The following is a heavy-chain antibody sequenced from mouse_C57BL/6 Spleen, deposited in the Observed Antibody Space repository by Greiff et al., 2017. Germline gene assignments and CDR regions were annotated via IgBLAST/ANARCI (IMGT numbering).Heavy chain of an antibody. CDR3: ARWDDYYYFDY. CDR2: IDPSDSET. CDR1: GYTFTSYW. J-gene: IGHJ2*01. V-gene: IGHV1-52*01. D-gene: IGHD2-4*01. Sequence: QVQLQQPGAELVRPGSSVKLSCKASGYTFTSYWMHWVKQRPIQGLEWIGNIDPSDSETHYNQKFKDKATLTVDKSSSTAYMQLSSLTSEDSAVYYCARWDDYYYFDYWGQGTTLTVSS.